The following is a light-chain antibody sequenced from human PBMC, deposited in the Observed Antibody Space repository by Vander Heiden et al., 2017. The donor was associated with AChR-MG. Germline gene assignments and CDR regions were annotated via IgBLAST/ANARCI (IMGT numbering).Light chain of an antibody. Sequence: EIVLTHSPGTLSLSPGERATLSCKASQSISSSYLTWYQQKPGQAPRLLIYASSSRATGIPDRFSGSGSGTDFTLTISRLEPEDFAVYYCQQFCGSPPYTFGQGTKLEI. CDR1: QSISSSY. V-gene: IGKV3-20*01. CDR2: ASS. CDR3: QQFCGSPPYT. J-gene: IGKJ2*01.